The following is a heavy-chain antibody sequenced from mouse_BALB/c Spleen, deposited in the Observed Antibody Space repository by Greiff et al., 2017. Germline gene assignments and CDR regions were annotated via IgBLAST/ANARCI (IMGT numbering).Heavy chain of an antibody. V-gene: IGHV5-6-2*01. CDR3: ARHYYGSSGKAMDY. CDR2: INSNGGST. CDR1: GFTFSSYY. Sequence: EVMLVESGGGLVKLGGSLKLSCAASGFTFSSYYMSWVRQTPEKRLELVAAINSNGGSTYYPDTVKGRFTISRDNAKNTLYLQMSSLKSEDTALYYCARHYYGSSGKAMDYWGQGTSVTVSS. J-gene: IGHJ4*01. D-gene: IGHD1-1*01.